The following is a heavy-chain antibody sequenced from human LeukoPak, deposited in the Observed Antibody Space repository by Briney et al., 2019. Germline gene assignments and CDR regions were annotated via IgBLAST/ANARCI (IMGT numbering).Heavy chain of an antibody. V-gene: IGHV3-33*01. Sequence: GGSLRLSCAASGFTLSSYGMHWVRQAPGKGLEWVAVIWYDGSNKYYADSVKGRFTISRDNSKNTLYLQMNSLRAEDTAVYYCARDADPYSSSWYLGWYFDLWGRGTLVTVSS. CDR2: IWYDGSNK. CDR1: GFTLSSYG. D-gene: IGHD6-13*01. CDR3: ARDADPYSSSWYLGWYFDL. J-gene: IGHJ2*01.